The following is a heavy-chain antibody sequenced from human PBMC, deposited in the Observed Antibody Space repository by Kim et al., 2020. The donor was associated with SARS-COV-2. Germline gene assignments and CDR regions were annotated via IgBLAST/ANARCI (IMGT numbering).Heavy chain of an antibody. CDR1: GFTFDDYA. CDR3: AKATLAAVAYYYFDY. CDR2: ISWNSGSI. V-gene: IGHV3-9*01. D-gene: IGHD6-19*01. Sequence: GGSLRPSCAASGFTFDDYAMHWVRQAPGKGLEWVSGISWNSGSIGYADSVKGRFTISRDNAKNSLYLQMNSLRAEDTALYYCAKATLAAVAYYYFDYWGQGTLVTVSS. J-gene: IGHJ4*02.